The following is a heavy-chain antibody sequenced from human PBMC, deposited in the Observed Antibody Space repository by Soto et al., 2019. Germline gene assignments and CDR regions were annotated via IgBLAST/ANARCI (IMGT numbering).Heavy chain of an antibody. CDR1: GFTFDDYA. J-gene: IGHJ3*02. D-gene: IGHD3-22*01. CDR2: ISWNSGSI. CDR3: AKDYGSYYYDSSGYLDAFDI. V-gene: IGHV3-9*01. Sequence: GGSLRLSCAAAGFTFDDYAMHWVRQAPGKGLEWVSGISWNSGSIGYADSVKGRFTISRDNAKNSLYLQMNSLRAEDTALYYCAKDYGSYYYDSSGYLDAFDIWGQGTMVTVS.